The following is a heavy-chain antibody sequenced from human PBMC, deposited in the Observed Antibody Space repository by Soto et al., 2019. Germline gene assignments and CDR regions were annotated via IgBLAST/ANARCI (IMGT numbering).Heavy chain of an antibody. J-gene: IGHJ1*01. V-gene: IGHV4-31*03. Sequence: QVQLQESGPGLVKASQTLSLTCNVSGGSISSGGYYWTWIRQHPGKGLEWMGNIHHSGSTFYNPSRKSRVSISVATSKNQFSLKLSSVTAADTAVYFCVRGVLSWGQGTLVTVSS. D-gene: IGHD3-10*01. CDR3: VRGVLS. CDR1: GGSISSGGYY. CDR2: IHHSGST.